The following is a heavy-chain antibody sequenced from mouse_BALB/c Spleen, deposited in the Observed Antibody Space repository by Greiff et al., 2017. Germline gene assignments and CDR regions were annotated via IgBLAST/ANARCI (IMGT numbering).Heavy chain of an antibody. CDR3: AKTGGGNYWYFDV. CDR1: GFSLTSYG. CDR2: IWRGGST. Sequence: VQRVESGPSLVQPSQSLSITCTVSGFSLTSYGVHWVRQSPGKGLEWLGVIWRGGSTDYNAAFMSRLSITKDNSKSQVFFKMNSLQADDTAIYYCAKTGGGNYWYFDVWGAGTTVTVSS. D-gene: IGHD2-1*01. J-gene: IGHJ1*01. V-gene: IGHV2-5-1*01.